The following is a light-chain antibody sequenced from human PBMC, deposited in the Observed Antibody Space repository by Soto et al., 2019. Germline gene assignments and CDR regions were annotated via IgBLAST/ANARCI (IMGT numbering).Light chain of an antibody. V-gene: IGLV2-23*02. J-gene: IGLJ1*01. CDR3: CSYAGSSTFYV. Sequence: QSALTQPAPLSGSPGQSITISCTGNSSDVGSYNLVSWYQQHPGKAPKLMIYEVSKRPSGVSNRLSGSKSGNTASLTISGLQAEDEADYYCCSYAGSSTFYVFGTGTKVTVL. CDR2: EVS. CDR1: SSDVGSYNL.